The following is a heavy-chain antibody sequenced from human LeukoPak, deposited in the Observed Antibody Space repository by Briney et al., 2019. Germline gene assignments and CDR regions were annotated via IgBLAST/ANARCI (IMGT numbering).Heavy chain of an antibody. Sequence: SGGSLRLSCAASGITFSVYWMSWVRQPPGKGLEWVANINQDGSENDYVDSVKGRFTISRDNAKNSLYLQMNSLRTEDTAVYYCARAPYGPRTSFDYWGQGTLVTVSS. J-gene: IGHJ4*02. CDR1: GITFSVYW. CDR2: INQDGSEN. V-gene: IGHV3-7*01. CDR3: ARAPYGPRTSFDY. D-gene: IGHD3-10*01.